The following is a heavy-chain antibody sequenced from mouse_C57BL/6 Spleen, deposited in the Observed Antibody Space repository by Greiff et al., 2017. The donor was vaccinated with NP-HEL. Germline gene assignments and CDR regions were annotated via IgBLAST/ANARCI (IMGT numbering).Heavy chain of an antibody. J-gene: IGHJ2*01. Sequence: QVHVKQSGAELVRPGASVKLSCKASGYTFTDYYINWVQQRPGQGLEWIARIYPGSGNTYYNEKFKGKATLTADKSSSTAYMQLSSLTSEDSAVYFCTNSSAVVDYDCWGQGTTLTVSS. V-gene: IGHV1-76*01. CDR3: TNSSAVVDYDC. D-gene: IGHD1-1*01. CDR2: IYPGSGNT. CDR1: GYTFTDYY.